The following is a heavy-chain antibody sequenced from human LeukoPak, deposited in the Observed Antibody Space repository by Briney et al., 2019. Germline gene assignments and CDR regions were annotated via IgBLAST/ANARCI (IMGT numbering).Heavy chain of an antibody. V-gene: IGHV4-38-2*02. CDR3: ARETRNYYDSSAYYSIDY. J-gene: IGHJ4*02. CDR1: GYSISSGYY. D-gene: IGHD3-22*01. Sequence: SETLSLTCTVSGYSISSGYYWGWIRQPPGKGLEWIGNIYHSGNTYYNPSLKSRVTISVDTSKHQFSLKLSSVTAADTAVYYCARETRNYYDSSAYYSIDYWGQGTLVTVSS. CDR2: IYHSGNT.